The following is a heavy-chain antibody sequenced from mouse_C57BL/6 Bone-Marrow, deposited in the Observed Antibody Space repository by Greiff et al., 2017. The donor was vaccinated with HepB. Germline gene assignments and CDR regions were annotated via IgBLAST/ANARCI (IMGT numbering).Heavy chain of an antibody. CDR2: ISSGSSTI. Sequence: EVKVVESGGGLVKPGGSLKLSCAASGFTFSDYGMHWVRQAPEKGLEWVAYISSGSSTIYYADTVKGRFTISRDNAKNTLFLQMNSLRSEDTAMYYCAKLVWYFDVWGTGTTVTVSS. CDR1: GFTFSDYG. CDR3: AKLVWYFDV. J-gene: IGHJ1*03. D-gene: IGHD4-1*01. V-gene: IGHV5-17*01.